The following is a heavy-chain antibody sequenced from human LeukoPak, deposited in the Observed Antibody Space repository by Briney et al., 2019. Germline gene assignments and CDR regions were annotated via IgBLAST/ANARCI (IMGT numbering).Heavy chain of an antibody. D-gene: IGHD2-21*02. CDR1: GFTFSSNW. Sequence: GGSLRLSCAASGFTFSSNWMSWVRQAPGKGLEWVANIKQDGSEKYYVDSVKGRFTISRDNAKNSLYLQMNSLRAEDTAVYYCAKGGVVVTAIPYDAFDIWGQGTMVTVSS. CDR2: IKQDGSEK. V-gene: IGHV3-7*03. J-gene: IGHJ3*02. CDR3: AKGGVVVTAIPYDAFDI.